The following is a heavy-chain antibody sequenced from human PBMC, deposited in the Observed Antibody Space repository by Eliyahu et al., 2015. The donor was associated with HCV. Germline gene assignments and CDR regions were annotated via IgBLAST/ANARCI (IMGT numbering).Heavy chain of an antibody. V-gene: IGHV5-51*01. CDR2: IYPGDSDA. CDR1: GYXFTNYW. D-gene: IGHD1-20*01. Sequence: EVQLVQSGAEVKKPGESXKVSCKGSGYXFTNYWIGWVRQMPGKGLGWMGIIYPGDSDARYSPSFQGQVTISADKSISTAYLQWSSLKASDTAMYYCARRGYNWNAYYFDYWGQGTLVTVSS. J-gene: IGHJ4*02. CDR3: ARRGYNWNAYYFDY.